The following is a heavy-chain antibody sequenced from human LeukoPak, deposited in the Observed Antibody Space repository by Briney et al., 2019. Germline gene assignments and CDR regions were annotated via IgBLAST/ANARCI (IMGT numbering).Heavy chain of an antibody. D-gene: IGHD6-19*01. Sequence: SVKVSCKASGGTFSSYAISWVRQAPGQGLEWMGRIIPILGIANYAQKFQGRVTITADRSTSTAYMELSSLRSEDTAVYYCARDSSSGRYYWFDPWGQGTLVTVSS. CDR3: ARDSSSGRYYWFDP. J-gene: IGHJ5*02. CDR1: GGTFSSYA. CDR2: IIPILGIA. V-gene: IGHV1-69*04.